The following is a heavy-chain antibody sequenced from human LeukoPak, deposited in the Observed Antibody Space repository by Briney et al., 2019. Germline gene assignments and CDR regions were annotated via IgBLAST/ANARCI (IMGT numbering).Heavy chain of an antibody. CDR1: GGTFSSYA. CDR2: IIPIFGTA. V-gene: IGHV1-69*13. CDR3: ARDSSRGYSGYESDY. D-gene: IGHD5-12*01. J-gene: IGHJ4*02. Sequence: ASVKVSCKASGGTFSSYAISWVRQAPGQGLEWMGGIIPIFGTANYAQKFQGRVRITADESTSTAYMELSSLRSEDTAVYYCARDSSRGYSGYESDYWGQGTLVTVSS.